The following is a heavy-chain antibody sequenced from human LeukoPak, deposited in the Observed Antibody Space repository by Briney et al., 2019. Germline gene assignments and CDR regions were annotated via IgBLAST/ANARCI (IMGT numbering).Heavy chain of an antibody. CDR2: IYTSGST. CDR1: GGSISSYY. V-gene: IGHV4-4*07. Sequence: SETLSLTCTVSGGSISSYYWSWIRQPAGKRLEWIGRIYTSGSTNYNPSLKSRVTMSVDTSKNQFSLKLSSVTAADTAVYYCAREGYDYGDYYFDYWGQGTLLTVSS. D-gene: IGHD4-17*01. CDR3: AREGYDYGDYYFDY. J-gene: IGHJ4*02.